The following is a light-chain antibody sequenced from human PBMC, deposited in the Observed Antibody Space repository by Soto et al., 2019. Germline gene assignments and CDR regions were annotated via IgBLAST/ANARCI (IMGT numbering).Light chain of an antibody. CDR1: QRVSSSY. CDR3: EQYGSSPRT. CDR2: GAS. V-gene: IGKV3-20*01. Sequence: EIVLMQSPGTLSLSPGERATLSCRASQRVSSSYLAWYQQRPGQAPRPLIYGASSRATGIPDRFSGSESGTDFTLTISRLEPEDFAVYYCEQYGSSPRTFGQGTKVDIK. J-gene: IGKJ1*01.